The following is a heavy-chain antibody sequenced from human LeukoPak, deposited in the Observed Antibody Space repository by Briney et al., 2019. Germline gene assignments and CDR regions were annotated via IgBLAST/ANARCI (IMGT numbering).Heavy chain of an antibody. V-gene: IGHV4-39*01. J-gene: IGHJ4*02. CDR1: GGSISSSSYY. CDR3: ARRSGYCFDY. D-gene: IGHD3-3*01. Sequence: SETLSLTCTVSGGSISSSSYYWGWIRQPPGKGLEWIGSIYYSGSTYYNPSLKSRVTISVDTSKNQFSLKLSSVTAADTAAYYCARRSGYCFDYWGQGTLVTVSS. CDR2: IYYSGST.